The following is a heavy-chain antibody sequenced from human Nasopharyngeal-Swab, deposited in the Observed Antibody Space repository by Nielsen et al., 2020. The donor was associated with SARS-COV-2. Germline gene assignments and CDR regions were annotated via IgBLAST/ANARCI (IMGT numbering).Heavy chain of an antibody. J-gene: IGHJ4*02. Sequence: GGSLRLSCVASGFTFSSYSMNWVRQAPGKGLEWVSSISSSSSSYIYYADSVKGRFTISRDNSKNTLYLQMNSLRAEDTAVYYCARDSSGSYYPNFDYWGQGTLVTVSS. CDR3: ARDSSGSYYPNFDY. CDR2: ISSSSSSYI. V-gene: IGHV3-21*01. D-gene: IGHD1-26*01. CDR1: GFTFSSYS.